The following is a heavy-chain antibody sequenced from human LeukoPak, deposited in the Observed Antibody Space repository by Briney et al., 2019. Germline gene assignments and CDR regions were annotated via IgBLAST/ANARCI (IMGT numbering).Heavy chain of an antibody. D-gene: IGHD3-22*01. CDR1: GFTLSSYW. J-gene: IGHJ1*01. CDR3: ARAPSEIGGYYPEYFRH. V-gene: IGHV3-74*01. CDR2: IKSDGRT. Sequence: GGSLRLSCAASGFTLSSYWMHWVRQAPGKELLWVSRIKSDGRTNYADSVKGRFTISRDNAKNTVSLQMNSLRAEDTGVYYCARAPSEIGGYYPEYFRHWGQGTLVIVSS.